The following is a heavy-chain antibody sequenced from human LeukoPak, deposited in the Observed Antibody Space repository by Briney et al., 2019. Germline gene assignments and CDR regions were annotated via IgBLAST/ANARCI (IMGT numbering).Heavy chain of an antibody. CDR1: GFTFSRYA. Sequence: GGSLRLSCAASGFTFSRYAMYWVRQAPGKGLEWVAFIRYDGDNKSYADSVKGRFTISRDNSRNTLYLQMNSLRAEDTAVYYCARDLVAHTGIYYYYYMDVWGKGTTVTISS. V-gene: IGHV3-30*02. J-gene: IGHJ6*03. CDR3: ARDLVAHTGIYYYYYMDV. CDR2: IRYDGDNK. D-gene: IGHD3-9*01.